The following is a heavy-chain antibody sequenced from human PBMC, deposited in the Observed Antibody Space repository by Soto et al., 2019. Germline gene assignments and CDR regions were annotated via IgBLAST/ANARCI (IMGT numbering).Heavy chain of an antibody. CDR2: ISSSSSYI. Sequence: EVQLVESGGGLVKPGGSLRLSCAASGFTFSSYSMNWVRQAPGKGLEWVSSISSSSSYIYYADSVKGRFTISRDNAKNSRYLQMNSLRAEDTAVYYCARDGYSSSRLDYWGQGTLVTVSS. CDR3: ARDGYSSSRLDY. D-gene: IGHD6-6*01. V-gene: IGHV3-21*01. J-gene: IGHJ4*02. CDR1: GFTFSSYS.